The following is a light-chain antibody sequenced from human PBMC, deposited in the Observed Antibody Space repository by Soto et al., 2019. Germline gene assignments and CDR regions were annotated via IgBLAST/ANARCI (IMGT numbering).Light chain of an antibody. V-gene: IGLV1-47*01. CDR2: RND. Sequence: QSVLTQPPSASGTPGQRVTISCSGSSSNIGNNYVYWYQHLPGTAPKLLISRNDQRPSGVPDRFSGSKSGTSASLAISGPRSEDEADYYCATWDDSLTGLFGGGTKLTVL. CDR1: SSNIGNNY. CDR3: ATWDDSLTGL. J-gene: IGLJ2*01.